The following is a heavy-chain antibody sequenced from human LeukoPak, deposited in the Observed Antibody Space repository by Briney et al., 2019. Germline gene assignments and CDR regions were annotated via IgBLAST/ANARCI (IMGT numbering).Heavy chain of an antibody. J-gene: IGHJ4*02. V-gene: IGHV1-18*01. Sequence: ASVKVSCKASGGTFSSYAISWVRQAPGQGLEWMGWISAYNGNTNYAQKLQGRVTMTTDTSTSTAYIELRSLRSDDTAVYYCAREGGGYNYYFDYWGQGTLVTVSS. CDR3: AREGGGYNYYFDY. D-gene: IGHD5-24*01. CDR2: ISAYNGNT. CDR1: GGTFSSYA.